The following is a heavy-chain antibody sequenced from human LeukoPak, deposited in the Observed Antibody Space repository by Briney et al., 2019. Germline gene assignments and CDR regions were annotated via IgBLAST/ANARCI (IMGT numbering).Heavy chain of an antibody. D-gene: IGHD5-12*01. J-gene: IGHJ4*02. V-gene: IGHV5-51*01. CDR2: IYPDDSDT. CDR3: ARGRGGFYGYENLDF. Sequence: GESLKISCKVSGYTFSNFWIGWVRQTPGKGLEWMGVIYPDDSDTKYSPSFKGQVTISADKSIRTAYVQWGSLKASDTGLYYCARGRGGFYGYENLDFWGQGTLVIVSS. CDR1: GYTFSNFW.